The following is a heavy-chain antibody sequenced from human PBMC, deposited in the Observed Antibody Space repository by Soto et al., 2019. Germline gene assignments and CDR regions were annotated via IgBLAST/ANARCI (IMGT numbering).Heavy chain of an antibody. D-gene: IGHD3-9*01. CDR3: ARHYDILNGPDY. CDR2: IYYSGST. CDR1: GGSISSYY. V-gene: IGHV4-59*08. J-gene: IGHJ4*02. Sequence: SETLSLTCTVSGGSISSYYWSWIRQPPGKGLEWIGYIYYSGSTNYNPSLKSRVTISVDTSKNQFSLKLSSVTAADTAVYYCARHYDILNGPDYWGQGTLVTVSS.